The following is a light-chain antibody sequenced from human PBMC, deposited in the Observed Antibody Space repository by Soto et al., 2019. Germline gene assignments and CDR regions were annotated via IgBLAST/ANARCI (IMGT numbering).Light chain of an antibody. J-gene: IGKJ1*01. CDR2: GTS. CDR3: QQYGTSFTWT. V-gene: IGKV3-20*01. CDR1: QSVSSSF. Sequence: EIVLTQSPGTLSLSPGERATLSCRAGQSVSSSFLAWYQQRPGQAPRLLIFGTSSRATGIPDRFSGSGSGTDFTLTIRRLEPEDFAVYYCQQYGTSFTWTFGQGPKVEIK.